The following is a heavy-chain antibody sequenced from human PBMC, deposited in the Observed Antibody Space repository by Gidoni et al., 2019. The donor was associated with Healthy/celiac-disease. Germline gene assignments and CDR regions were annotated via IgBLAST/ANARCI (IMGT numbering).Heavy chain of an antibody. D-gene: IGHD5-12*01. CDR2: ISSSSSYI. CDR1: GFAFSSYS. J-gene: IGHJ4*02. Sequence: EVQLVESGGGLVKPGGSLGLSWAASGFAFSSYSMNWVRQAPGKGLEWVAAISSSSSYIYYADSVKGRFTISRDNAKNSLYLQMNSLRAEDTAVYYCARDRFGMATISYYFDYWGQGTLVTVSS. CDR3: ARDRFGMATISYYFDY. V-gene: IGHV3-21*01.